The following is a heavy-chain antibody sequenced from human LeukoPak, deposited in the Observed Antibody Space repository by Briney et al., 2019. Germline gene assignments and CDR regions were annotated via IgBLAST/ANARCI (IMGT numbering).Heavy chain of an antibody. D-gene: IGHD6-13*01. CDR1: GFTFSSYE. CDR2: ISSFGSTI. CDR3: ASPYNSRWYELCY. J-gene: IGHJ4*02. V-gene: IGHV3-48*03. Sequence: PGGSLRLSCAASGFTFSSYEMNWVRQAPGKGLEWVSYISSFGSTIYYADSVKGRFTISRDNAKNSLYLQMNSLRAEDTAVYYCASPYNSRWYELCYWGQGTLVTVSS.